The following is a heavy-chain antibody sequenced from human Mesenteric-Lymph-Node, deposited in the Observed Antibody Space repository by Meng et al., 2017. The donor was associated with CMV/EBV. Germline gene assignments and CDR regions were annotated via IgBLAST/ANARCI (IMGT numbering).Heavy chain of an antibody. Sequence: GESLKISCAASGFTFSTYGMHWVRQAPGKGLEWVAVIWYDGSNKYYADSVKGRFTISRDNSKSTLYLQMNSLRAEDTAVYYCAKDRGIAVAGTALDYWGQGTLVTVSS. J-gene: IGHJ4*02. CDR2: IWYDGSNK. CDR1: GFTFSTYG. D-gene: IGHD6-19*01. CDR3: AKDRGIAVAGTALDY. V-gene: IGHV3-33*06.